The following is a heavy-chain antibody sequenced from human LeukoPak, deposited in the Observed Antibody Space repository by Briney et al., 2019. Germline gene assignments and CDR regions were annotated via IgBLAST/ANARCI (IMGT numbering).Heavy chain of an antibody. V-gene: IGHV3-48*04. D-gene: IGHD5-18*01. CDR2: ISSSGSTI. Sequence: PTGGSLRLSCAASGFTFSRYSMNWVRQAPGKGLEWVSYISSSGSTIYYADSVKGRFTISRDNAKNSLYLQMNSLRAEDTAVYYCATNGYSYGDYFDYWGQGTLVTVSS. CDR1: GFTFSRYS. J-gene: IGHJ4*02. CDR3: ATNGYSYGDYFDY.